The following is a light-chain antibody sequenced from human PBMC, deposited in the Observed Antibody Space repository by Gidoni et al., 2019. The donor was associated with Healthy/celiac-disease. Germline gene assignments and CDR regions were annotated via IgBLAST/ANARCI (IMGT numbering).Light chain of an antibody. CDR3: QQSYSTPCT. CDR2: AAS. V-gene: IGKV1-39*01. CDR1: QSISSY. J-gene: IGKJ2*02. Sequence: DLQTTESPSSLSASVGDRVTITCRASQSISSYLNWYQQKPGKAPKLLIYAASSLQSGVPSRFSGSGSGTDFTLTSSSLQTEDFATYYCQQSYSTPCTFXQXTKLEIK.